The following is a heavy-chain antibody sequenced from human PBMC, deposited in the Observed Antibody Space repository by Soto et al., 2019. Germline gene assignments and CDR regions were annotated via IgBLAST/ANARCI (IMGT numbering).Heavy chain of an antibody. D-gene: IGHD3-10*01. CDR1: GFTFSSYA. CDR3: ANTPNYYGSGSDN. Sequence: PGGSLRLSCAASGFTFSSYAMSWVRQAPGKGLEWVSAISGSGGSTYYADSVKGRFTISRDNSKNTLYLQMNSLRAEDTAVYYCANTPNYYGSGSDNWGQGTLVTVSS. CDR2: ISGSGGST. V-gene: IGHV3-23*01. J-gene: IGHJ4*02.